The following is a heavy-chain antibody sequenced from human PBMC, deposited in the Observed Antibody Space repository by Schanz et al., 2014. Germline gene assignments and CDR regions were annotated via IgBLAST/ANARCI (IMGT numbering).Heavy chain of an antibody. Sequence: QVQLVQSGAEVKKPGASVKVSCKASGYTFTSYGISWVRQAPGQGLEWMGWISADNGNTNYAQRLQGRVTMTRDTSTSTVYMELSSLRSEDTAVYYCARDGVDAAAGGNYWGQGTTVTVSS. J-gene: IGHJ6*02. CDR1: GYTFTSYG. V-gene: IGHV1-18*01. CDR3: ARDGVDAAAGGNY. D-gene: IGHD6-13*01. CDR2: ISADNGNT.